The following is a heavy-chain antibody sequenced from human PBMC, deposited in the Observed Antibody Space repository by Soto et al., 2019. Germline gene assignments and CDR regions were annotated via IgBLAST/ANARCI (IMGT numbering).Heavy chain of an antibody. CDR3: AKDISDKRITMIVVVIHAFDI. CDR2: ISGSGGST. Sequence: GGSLRLSCAASGFTFSSYAMSWVRQAPGKGLEWVSAISGSGGSTYYADSVKGRFTISRDNSKNTLYLQMNSLRAEDTAVYYCAKDISDKRITMIVVVIHAFDIWGQGTMVTVSS. D-gene: IGHD3-22*01. V-gene: IGHV3-23*01. J-gene: IGHJ3*02. CDR1: GFTFSSYA.